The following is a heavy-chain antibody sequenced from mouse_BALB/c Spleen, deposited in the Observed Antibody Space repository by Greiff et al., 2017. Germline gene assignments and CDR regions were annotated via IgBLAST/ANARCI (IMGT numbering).Heavy chain of an antibody. CDR2: ISYDGSN. CDR1: GYSITSGYY. V-gene: IGHV3-6*02. D-gene: IGHD2-2*01. CDR3: ARGDGYGAWFAY. J-gene: IGHJ3*01. Sequence: EVKLMESGPGLVKPSQSLSLTCSVTGYSITSGYYWNWIRQFPGNKLEWMGYISYDGSNNYNPSLKNRISITRDTSKNQFFLKLNSVTTEDTATYYCARGDGYGAWFAYWGQGTLVTVSA.